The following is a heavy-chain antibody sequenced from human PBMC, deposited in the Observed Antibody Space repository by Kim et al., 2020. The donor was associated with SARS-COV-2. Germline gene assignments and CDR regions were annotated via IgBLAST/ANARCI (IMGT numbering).Heavy chain of an antibody. D-gene: IGHD6-13*01. Sequence: GGSLRLSCAASGFTFSSYGMHWVRQAPGKGLEWVAVIWYDGSNKYYADSVKGRFTISRDNYKNTLYLQMNSLRAEDTAVYYCAKDLRSSSWPPSFYYGMDVWGQGTTVAVSS. V-gene: IGHV3-33*06. J-gene: IGHJ6*02. CDR1: GFTFSSYG. CDR3: AKDLRSSSWPPSFYYGMDV. CDR2: IWYDGSNK.